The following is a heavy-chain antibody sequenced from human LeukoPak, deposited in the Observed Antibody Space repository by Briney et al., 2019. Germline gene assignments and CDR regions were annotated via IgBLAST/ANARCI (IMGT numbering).Heavy chain of an antibody. CDR2: ISTYFGVT. D-gene: IGHD4-11*01. Sequence: ATVNVCCKASGFRFTSFSVSWVRQAPGQGLEWMGWISTYFGVTHFAEKFEDRVTMTIDISTATAYMELRNLRYDDSAIYYCARDSDYSRNGNRDWLDPWGQGTVVTVSS. J-gene: IGHJ5*02. V-gene: IGHV1-18*04. CDR3: ARDSDYSRNGNRDWLDP. CDR1: GFRFTSFS.